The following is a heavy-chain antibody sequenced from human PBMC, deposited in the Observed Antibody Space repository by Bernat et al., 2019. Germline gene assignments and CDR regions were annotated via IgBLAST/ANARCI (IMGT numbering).Heavy chain of an antibody. Sequence: EVQLVESGGGLVQPGGSLRLSCAASGFTFSSYWMHWVRQAPGKGLVWVSRINSDGSSTSYADSVKGRFTISRDNAKNTLYLQMNSLRAEDMAVYYCARDSYLTVAGTGMDVWGQGTTVTVSS. D-gene: IGHD6-19*01. V-gene: IGHV3-74*01. CDR1: GFTFSSYW. CDR2: INSDGSST. CDR3: ARDSYLTVAGTGMDV. J-gene: IGHJ6*02.